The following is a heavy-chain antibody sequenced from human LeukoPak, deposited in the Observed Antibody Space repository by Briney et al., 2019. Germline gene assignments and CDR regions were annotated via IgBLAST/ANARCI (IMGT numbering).Heavy chain of an antibody. V-gene: IGHV4-34*01. J-gene: IGHJ6*03. D-gene: IGHD3-3*01. CDR1: GGSFSGYY. CDR2: INHSGST. CDR3: ARLGPRTGFWSGSPGLPRPSSIYYMDV. Sequence: SETLSLTCAVYGGSFSGYYWSWIRQPPGKGLEWIGEINHSGSTNYNPSLKSRVTISVDTSKNQFSLKLSSVTAADTAVYYCARLGPRTGFWSGSPGLPRPSSIYYMDVWGKGTKVTVSS.